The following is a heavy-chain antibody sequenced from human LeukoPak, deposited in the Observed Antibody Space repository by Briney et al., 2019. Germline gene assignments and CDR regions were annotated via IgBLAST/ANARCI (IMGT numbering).Heavy chain of an antibody. CDR3: AREKGAYIVVVPAARAFDY. CDR2: IYHSGST. J-gene: IGHJ4*02. D-gene: IGHD2-2*01. Sequence: SETLSLTCTVSGYSISSGYYWGWIRQPPGKGLEWIRSIYHSGSTYYNPSLKSRVTISVDTSKNQFSLKLSSVTAADTAVYYCAREKGAYIVVVPAARAFDYWGQGTLATVSS. CDR1: GYSISSGYY. V-gene: IGHV4-38-2*02.